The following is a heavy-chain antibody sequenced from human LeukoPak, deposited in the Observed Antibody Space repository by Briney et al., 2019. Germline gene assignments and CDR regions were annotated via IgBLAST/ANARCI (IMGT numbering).Heavy chain of an antibody. CDR2: INSDGSST. D-gene: IGHD6-13*01. V-gene: IGHV3-74*01. CDR1: GFTFDDYA. J-gene: IGHJ4*02. Sequence: GRSLRLSCAASGFTFDDYAMHWVRQAPGKGLEWVSRINSDGSSTRYADSVKGRFTISRDNAKNTLYLQMNSLRAEDTAVYYCARDRAAALDYWGQGTLVTVSS. CDR3: ARDRAAALDY.